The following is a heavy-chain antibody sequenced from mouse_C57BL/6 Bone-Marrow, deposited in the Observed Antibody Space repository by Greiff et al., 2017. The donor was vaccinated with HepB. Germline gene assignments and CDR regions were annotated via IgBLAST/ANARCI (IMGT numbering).Heavy chain of an antibody. V-gene: IGHV1-50*01. J-gene: IGHJ4*01. Sequence: QVQLQQPGAELVKPGASVKLSCKASGYTFTSYWMQWVKQRPGQGLEWIGEIDPSDSYTNYNQKFKGKATLTVDTSSSTAYMQLSSLTSGDSAVYYCARDLYYGSYYYAMDYWGQGTSVTVSS. D-gene: IGHD1-1*01. CDR3: ARDLYYGSYYYAMDY. CDR2: IDPSDSYT. CDR1: GYTFTSYW.